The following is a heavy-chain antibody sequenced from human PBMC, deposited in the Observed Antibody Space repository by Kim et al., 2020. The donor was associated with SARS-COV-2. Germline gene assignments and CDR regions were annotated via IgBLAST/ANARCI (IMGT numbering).Heavy chain of an antibody. CDR1: GFTFFNAW. CDR3: TTPGAWIILYYFDY. J-gene: IGHJ4*02. Sequence: GGSLRLSCAASGFTFFNAWMSWVRQAPGKGLEWVGRIKIKTNGGTTDYAAPVKGRFTISRDDSKKTLYLQINSLTTEDTAVYYCTTPGAWIILYYFDYWGQGTLITVSS. V-gene: IGHV3-15*01. D-gene: IGHD5-12*01. CDR2: IKIKTNGGTT.